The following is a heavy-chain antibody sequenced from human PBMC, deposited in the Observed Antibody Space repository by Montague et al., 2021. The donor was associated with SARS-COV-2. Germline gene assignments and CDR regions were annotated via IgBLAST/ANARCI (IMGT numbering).Heavy chain of an antibody. CDR1: GFTFGGYA. V-gene: IGHV3-20*04. CDR3: ARDTRSEYFDFLTGYYKGVFFDY. D-gene: IGHD3-9*01. Sequence: SLRLSCAASGFTFGGYAMSWVRQAPGKGLEWVSGINWNGGSTGSADSVKGRFTISRDNAKNSLYLQMNSLRAEDTALYYCARDTRSEYFDFLTGYYKGVFFDYWGQGTLVTVSS. CDR2: INWNGGST. J-gene: IGHJ4*02.